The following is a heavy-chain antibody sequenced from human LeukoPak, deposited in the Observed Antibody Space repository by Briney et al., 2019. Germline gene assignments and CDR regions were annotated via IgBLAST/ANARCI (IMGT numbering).Heavy chain of an antibody. Sequence: PSETLSLTCTVSGGSISSYYWSWVRQPPGKGLEWIGEIYHSGSTNYNPSLKSRVTISIDTSKNQFSLKLNSVTAADTAVYYCARDVLAAGKFDYWGQGTLVTVSS. V-gene: IGHV4-59*01. CDR2: IYHSGST. CDR1: GGSISSYY. J-gene: IGHJ4*02. CDR3: ARDVLAAGKFDY. D-gene: IGHD2-15*01.